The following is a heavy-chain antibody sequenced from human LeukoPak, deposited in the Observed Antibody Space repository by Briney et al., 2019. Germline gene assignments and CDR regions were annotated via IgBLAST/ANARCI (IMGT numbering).Heavy chain of an antibody. CDR3: AKDRGYSSSWYEGY. D-gene: IGHD6-13*01. V-gene: IGHV3-30*02. CDR1: GFTFSSYG. Sequence: GGSLRLSCAASGFTFSSYGMHWVRQAPGKGLEWVAFIRYDGSNKYYADSVKGRFTISRDNSKNTLYLQMNSLRAEDTAVYYCAKDRGYSSSWYEGYWGQGTLVTVSS. CDR2: IRYDGSNK. J-gene: IGHJ4*02.